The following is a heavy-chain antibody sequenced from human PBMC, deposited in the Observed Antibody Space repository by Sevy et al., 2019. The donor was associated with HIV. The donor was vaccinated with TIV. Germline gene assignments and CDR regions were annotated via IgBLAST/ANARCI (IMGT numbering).Heavy chain of an antibody. J-gene: IGHJ1*01. D-gene: IGHD2-15*01. CDR1: GFTFSSYA. CDR2: ISSNGGST. V-gene: IGHV3-64D*06. CDR3: VKDSDIVVVVAATHAEYFQH. Sequence: GGSLRLSCSASGFTFSSYAMHWVRQAPGKGLEYVSAISSNGGSTYYADSVKGRFTISRDNSKNTLYLQMSSLRAEDTAVYYCVKDSDIVVVVAATHAEYFQHWGQGTLVTVSS.